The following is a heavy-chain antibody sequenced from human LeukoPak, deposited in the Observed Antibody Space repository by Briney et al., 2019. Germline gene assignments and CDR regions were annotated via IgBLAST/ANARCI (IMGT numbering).Heavy chain of an antibody. V-gene: IGHV3-23*01. CDR2: INGDGGRT. J-gene: IGHJ4*02. D-gene: IGHD3-22*01. Sequence: PGGSLRLSCAVSRFTFSSFAMSWVRQPPGKGLEWVSAINGDGGRTYYADSVKGRFTISRDNSKNTLYLQMNSLRAEDTAVYYCAKTTLDSSGYYDDYWGQGTLVTVSS. CDR1: RFTFSSFA. CDR3: AKTTLDSSGYYDDY.